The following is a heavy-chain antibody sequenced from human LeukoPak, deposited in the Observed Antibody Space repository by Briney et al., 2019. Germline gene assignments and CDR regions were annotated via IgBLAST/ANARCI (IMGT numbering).Heavy chain of an antibody. CDR3: AKGVTSGWRTFDY. Sequence: PGGSLRLSCAASGFTFSSYAMSWVRQAPGKGLEWVLVINNSGGSTHYADVVKGRFTISRDNSKSTRYLQMNSLRAEDTAVYYCAKGVTSGWRTFDYWGQGTLVTVSS. J-gene: IGHJ4*02. V-gene: IGHV3-23*01. CDR2: INNSGGST. D-gene: IGHD6-19*01. CDR1: GFTFSSYA.